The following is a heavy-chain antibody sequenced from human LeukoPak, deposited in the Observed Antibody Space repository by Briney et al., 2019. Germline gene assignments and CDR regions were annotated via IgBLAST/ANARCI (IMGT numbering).Heavy chain of an antibody. CDR3: ARSNWNYFDY. Sequence: KSSETLSLTCTASGGSISSYYWSWIRQPPGKGLEWIGYIYYSGATNYNPSLKSRVTISVDTSKNQFSLKLSSVTAADTAVYYCARSNWNYFDYWGQGTLVTVSS. V-gene: IGHV4-59*01. D-gene: IGHD1-1*01. CDR1: GGSISSYY. CDR2: IYYSGAT. J-gene: IGHJ4*02.